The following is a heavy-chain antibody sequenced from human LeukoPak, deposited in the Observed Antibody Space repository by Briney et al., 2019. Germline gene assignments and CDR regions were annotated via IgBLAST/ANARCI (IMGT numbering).Heavy chain of an antibody. J-gene: IGHJ6*02. D-gene: IGHD6-6*01. Sequence: SETLSLTCTVSGGSISSYYWSWIRQPAGKGLEWIGRIYTSGSTNYNPSLKSRVTMSVDTSKNQFCLKLSSVTAADTAVYYCARDDSTYSSSRGYYYYGMDVWGQGTTVTVSS. CDR2: IYTSGST. V-gene: IGHV4-4*07. CDR3: ARDDSTYSSSRGYYYYGMDV. CDR1: GGSISSYY.